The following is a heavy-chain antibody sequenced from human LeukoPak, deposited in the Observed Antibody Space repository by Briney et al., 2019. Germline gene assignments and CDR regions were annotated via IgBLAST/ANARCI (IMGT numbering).Heavy chain of an antibody. Sequence: PGGSLRLSCAASGFTFGGFTMNWVRPAPGKGLEWVSSISSSSSYIYYADLVKSRFTISRDNLKNLLYLQMNSLRAEDTAVYYCAGAPFCRSGGSCYGYWGQGTLVTVSS. CDR1: GFTFGGFT. V-gene: IGHV3-21*06. J-gene: IGHJ4*02. CDR2: ISSSSSYI. CDR3: AGAPFCRSGGSCYGY. D-gene: IGHD2-15*01.